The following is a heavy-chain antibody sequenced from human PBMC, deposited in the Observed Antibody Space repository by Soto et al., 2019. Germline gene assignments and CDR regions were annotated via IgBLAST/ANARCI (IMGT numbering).Heavy chain of an antibody. Sequence: EVQLLESGGGLVQPGGSLRLSCAASGFTFSSYAMSWVRQAPGKGLEWVSAISGSGGSTYYADSVKGRFTISRDNAKNSLYLQMNSLRDEDTAVYYCARGYYGSVDYWGQGTLVTVSS. CDR2: ISGSGGST. J-gene: IGHJ4*02. V-gene: IGHV3-23*01. D-gene: IGHD3-10*01. CDR1: GFTFSSYA. CDR3: ARGYYGSVDY.